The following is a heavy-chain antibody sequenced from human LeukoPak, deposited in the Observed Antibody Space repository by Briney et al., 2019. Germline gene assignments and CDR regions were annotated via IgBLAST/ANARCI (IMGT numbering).Heavy chain of an antibody. Sequence: GASVKVSCKASGGTFSSYAISWVRQAPGQGLEWMGGIIPIFGTANYAQKFQGRVTITADESTSTAYMELSSLRSEDTAVYYCARLGSSITGNNDYWGQGTLVTVSS. V-gene: IGHV1-69*13. CDR3: ARLGSSITGNNDY. CDR1: GGTFSSYA. CDR2: IIPIFGTA. D-gene: IGHD1-20*01. J-gene: IGHJ4*02.